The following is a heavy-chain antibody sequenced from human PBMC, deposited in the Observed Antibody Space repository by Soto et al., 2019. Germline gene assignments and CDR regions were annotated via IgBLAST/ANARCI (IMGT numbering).Heavy chain of an antibody. J-gene: IGHJ6*03. V-gene: IGHV1-69*08. D-gene: IGHD6-6*01. Sequence: QVQLGQSGAEVKKPGSSVKVSCKASGGTFSSYTISWVRQAPGQGLEWMGRIIPILGIANYAQKFQGRVTITADKSTSTAYLELSSLRSEDTAVYYCAREHQLDYYYMDVWGKGTTVTVSS. CDR2: IIPILGIA. CDR3: AREHQLDYYYMDV. CDR1: GGTFSSYT.